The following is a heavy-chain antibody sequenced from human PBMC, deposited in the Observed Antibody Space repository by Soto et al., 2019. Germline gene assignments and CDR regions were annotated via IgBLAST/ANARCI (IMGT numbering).Heavy chain of an antibody. D-gene: IGHD1-26*01. CDR3: ARDTDYYRADY. CDR2: IMKDGGVK. J-gene: IGHJ4*02. CDR1: GFTFSAYW. V-gene: IGHV3-7*01. Sequence: EVQLVESGGNLVQPGGSLRLSCAASGFTFSAYWMGWVRHAPGKGLEWVAAIMKDGGVKKYVDSVKGRFTSSRDNAENSLFLQMNSLRADDTAVYFCARDTDYYRADYWGQGTLVIVSS.